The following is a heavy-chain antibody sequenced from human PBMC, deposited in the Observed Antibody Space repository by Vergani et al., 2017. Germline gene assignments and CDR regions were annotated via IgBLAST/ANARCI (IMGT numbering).Heavy chain of an antibody. CDR3: ARNMIVGATGGAFDI. V-gene: IGHV3-33*01. D-gene: IGHD1-26*01. CDR2: IWYDGSNK. CDR1: GFTFSSYG. J-gene: IGHJ3*02. Sequence: QVQLVESGGGVVQPGRSLRLSCAASGFTFSSYGMHWVRQAPGKGLEWVAVIWYDGSNKYYADSVKGRFTISRDNAKNSLYLQMNSLRAEDTAVYYCARNMIVGATGGAFDIWGQGTMVTVSS.